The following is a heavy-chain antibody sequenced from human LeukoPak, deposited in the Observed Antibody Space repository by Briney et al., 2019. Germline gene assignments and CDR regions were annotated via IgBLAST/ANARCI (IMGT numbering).Heavy chain of an antibody. Sequence: GGSQRLSCAASGFNFKNYWMTWVRQAPGRGLEWVAKIKQDGSEKDYVDSVKGRFTISRDNAKNSLYLQMNSLRADDTAVYYCAAYQSLGFWGQGTLVTVSS. CDR3: AAYQSLGF. D-gene: IGHD2-2*01. J-gene: IGHJ4*02. V-gene: IGHV3-7*01. CDR1: GFNFKNYW. CDR2: IKQDGSEK.